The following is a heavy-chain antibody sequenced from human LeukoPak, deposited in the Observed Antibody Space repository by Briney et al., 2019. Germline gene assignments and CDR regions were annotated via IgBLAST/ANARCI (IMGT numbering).Heavy chain of an antibody. CDR2: ISGSGGST. D-gene: IGHD3-9*01. Sequence: GGSLRLSCAASGFTFSSYAMSWVRQAPGKGLEWVSAISGSGGSTYYADSVKGRFTISRDNSKNTLYLQMNSLRAEDTAVYYCAKDSREGGYFGWPALLYYYYGMDVWGKGTTVTASS. CDR3: AKDSREGGYFGWPALLYYYYGMDV. V-gene: IGHV3-23*01. J-gene: IGHJ6*04. CDR1: GFTFSSYA.